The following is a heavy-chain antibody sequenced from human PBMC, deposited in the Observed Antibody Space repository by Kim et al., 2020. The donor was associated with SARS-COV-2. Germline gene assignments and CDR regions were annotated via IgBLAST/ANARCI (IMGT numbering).Heavy chain of an antibody. J-gene: IGHJ4*02. CDR3: ATRGGHILAGYYLLDY. CDR1: GYTFTGYY. Sequence: ASVKVSCKASGYTFTGYYMHWVRQAPGQGLEWMGWINPNSGGTNYAQKFQGRVTMTRDTSISTAYMELSRLRSDDTAVYYCATRGGHILAGYYLLDYWGQGTLVTVSS. V-gene: IGHV1-2*02. D-gene: IGHD3-9*01. CDR2: INPNSGGT.